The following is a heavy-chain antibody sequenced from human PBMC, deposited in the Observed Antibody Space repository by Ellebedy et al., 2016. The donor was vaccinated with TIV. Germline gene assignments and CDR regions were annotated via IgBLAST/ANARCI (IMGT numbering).Heavy chain of an antibody. CDR2: IEYDGSIT. D-gene: IGHD2-21*01. V-gene: IGHV3-74*01. J-gene: IGHJ4*02. CDR3: VPRMVVAFEY. CDR1: AFTFSRYW. Sequence: GESLKISCAASAFTFSRYWMYWVRQAPGKGLVWVSRIEYDGSITTYADSVKGRFTISRDNSKNTLYLQMSSLTPEDTAVYYCVPRMVVAFEYWGQGTLVTVSS.